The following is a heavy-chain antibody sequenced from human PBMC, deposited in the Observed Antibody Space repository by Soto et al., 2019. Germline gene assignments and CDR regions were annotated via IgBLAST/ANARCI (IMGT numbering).Heavy chain of an antibody. D-gene: IGHD2-21*02. CDR2: FNPEDGET. V-gene: IGHV1-24*01. CDR3: AAAVAYCGGDCYLNWIAP. J-gene: IGHJ5*02. Sequence: QVQLVQSGAEVKKPGASVKVSCKASGYTLTELSMHWVRQAPGKGLEWMGGFNPEDGETIYAQKFQGRVTMTEHTSKVPAHMQLGSVQSEKPGVYYCAAAVAYCGGDCYLNWIAPWGQGPLVTVSS. CDR1: GYTLTELS.